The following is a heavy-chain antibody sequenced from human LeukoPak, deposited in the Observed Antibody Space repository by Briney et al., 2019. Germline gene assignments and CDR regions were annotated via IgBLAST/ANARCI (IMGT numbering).Heavy chain of an antibody. Sequence: GGSLRLSCAASGFTFSSYAMSWVRQAPGKGLEWVSAISGSGGSTYYADSVKGRFTISRDNSKNTLYLQMNSLRAEDTAVYYCAKVSGIAVAGEYIQHWGQGTLVTVSS. J-gene: IGHJ1*01. CDR3: AKVSGIAVAGEYIQH. CDR1: GFTFSSYA. V-gene: IGHV3-23*01. CDR2: ISGSGGST. D-gene: IGHD6-19*01.